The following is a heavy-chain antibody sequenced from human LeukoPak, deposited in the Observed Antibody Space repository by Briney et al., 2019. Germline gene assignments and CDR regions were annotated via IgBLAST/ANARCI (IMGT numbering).Heavy chain of an antibody. CDR2: IIPILGIA. Sequence: RASVKVSCKASGGTFSSYAISWVRQAPGQGLEWMGRIIPILGIASYAQKFQGRVTITADKSTSTAYMELSSLRSEDTAVYYCATNSLITMIVVVFFDPDAFDIWGQGTMVTVSS. CDR1: GGTFSSYA. D-gene: IGHD3-22*01. J-gene: IGHJ3*02. CDR3: ATNSLITMIVVVFFDPDAFDI. V-gene: IGHV1-69*04.